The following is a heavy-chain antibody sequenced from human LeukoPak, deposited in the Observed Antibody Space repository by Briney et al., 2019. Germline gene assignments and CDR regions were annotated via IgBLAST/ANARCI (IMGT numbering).Heavy chain of an antibody. CDR2: IYYSGST. CDR1: GGSISSYY. V-gene: IGHV4-59*01. J-gene: IGHJ4*02. CDR3: ARGVKVLSYFDY. D-gene: IGHD3-9*01. Sequence: SETLSLTCTVSGGSISSYYWSWIRQPPGKGLEWIGYIYYSGSTNYNPSLKSRVTISVDTSKNQFSLKLSSVTAAATAVYYCARGVKVLSYFDYWGRGTLVTVSS.